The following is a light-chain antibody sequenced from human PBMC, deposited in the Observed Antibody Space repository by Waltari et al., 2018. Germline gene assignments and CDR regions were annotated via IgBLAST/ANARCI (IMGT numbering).Light chain of an antibody. CDR3: LQYNSNPYS. Sequence: DIQMTQSPSSLSASAGDRVTITCRASQGISTYLNWYQQKPGKAPKRLIYAASSLESGVPSRFSGSGSGTDFTLTISSLQPEDFATYYCLQYNSNPYSFGQGTKVEMK. J-gene: IGKJ2*03. CDR2: AAS. V-gene: IGKV1-17*01. CDR1: QGISTY.